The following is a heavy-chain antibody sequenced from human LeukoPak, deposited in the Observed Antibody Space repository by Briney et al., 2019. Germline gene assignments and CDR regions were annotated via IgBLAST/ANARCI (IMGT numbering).Heavy chain of an antibody. Sequence: GGSLRLSCAASGFTFSSYAMSWVCQAPGKGLEWVSAISGSGGSTYYADSVKGRFTISRDNYKNTLYLQMNSLRAGDTAVYYCARMTTRGMDVWGKGTTVTISS. CDR1: GFTFSSYA. CDR3: ARMTTRGMDV. CDR2: ISGSGGST. V-gene: IGHV3-23*01. D-gene: IGHD4-11*01. J-gene: IGHJ6*04.